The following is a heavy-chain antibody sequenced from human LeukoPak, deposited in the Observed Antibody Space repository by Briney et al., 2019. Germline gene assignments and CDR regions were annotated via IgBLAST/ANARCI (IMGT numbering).Heavy chain of an antibody. D-gene: IGHD5-18*01. CDR3: AKRGGYDYGSHFGS. Sequence: GGSLRLSCTTSGFTFSTYGMAWVRQAPGKGLEWVSSISGSGAKTNYADSVKGRLTISRDSSNNTLYLRMDSLRAEDTAVYFCAKRGGYDYGSHFGSWGQGTQVTVSS. J-gene: IGHJ4*02. V-gene: IGHV3-23*01. CDR1: GFTFSTYG. CDR2: ISGSGAKT.